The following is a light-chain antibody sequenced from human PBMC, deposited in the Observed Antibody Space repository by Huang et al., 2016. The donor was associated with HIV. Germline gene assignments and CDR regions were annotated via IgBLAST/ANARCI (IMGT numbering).Light chain of an antibody. CDR1: RGISDS. CDR2: AAS. V-gene: IGKV1-NL1*01. J-gene: IGKJ2*01. Sequence: DIQVTKSPSSLSASVVDSVTVTCRTSRGISDSLVWYQQKPGGAPKLLVYAASRVESVVPSRFSGSGAEAGFTLTINNLQPEYFATYYCQQYYGTPYTFGQGTKVEIK. CDR3: QQYYGTPYT.